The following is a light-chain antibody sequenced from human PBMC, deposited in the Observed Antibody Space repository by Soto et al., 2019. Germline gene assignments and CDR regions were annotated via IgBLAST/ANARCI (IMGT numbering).Light chain of an antibody. J-gene: IGKJ1*01. CDR1: QSVSSSS. V-gene: IGKV3-20*01. CDR2: DAS. CDR3: QQYGVSPRT. Sequence: MVLTHSPGTLSLSPGERATLSCRAIQSVSSSSLAWYQQKRGQAPRLLIHDASSRATGIPDRFSGSGSGTDFTLTISRMEPEDFAAYYFQQYGVSPRTFGQGTKVDIK.